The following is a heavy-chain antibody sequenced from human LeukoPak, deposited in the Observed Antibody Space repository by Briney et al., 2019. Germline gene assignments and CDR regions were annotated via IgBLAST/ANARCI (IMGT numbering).Heavy chain of an antibody. D-gene: IGHD4-17*01. CDR3: ARVAATVTWFDY. J-gene: IGHJ4*02. Sequence: SVKVYCKASGYSFTGYCMHWVRQPPGQGLEWKGWFNPNSGGNYYAQQFQCRVPMNRDTCISTAHMELSRMRSDDTAVYYCARVAATVTWFDYWGQGTLVTVSS. CDR1: GYSFTGYC. V-gene: IGHV1-2*02. CDR2: FNPNSGGN.